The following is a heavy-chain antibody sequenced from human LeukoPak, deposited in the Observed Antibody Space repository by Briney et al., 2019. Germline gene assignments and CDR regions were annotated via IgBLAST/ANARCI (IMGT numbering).Heavy chain of an antibody. V-gene: IGHV3-53*01. J-gene: IGHJ4*02. D-gene: IGHD3-22*01. CDR1: GGSISSSSYY. CDR2: IYTGGNT. Sequence: ETLSLTCTVSGGSISSSSYYWGWIRQAPGKGLEWVSTIYTGGNTYYAASVKGRFTISRDFSKNTVFLHMNSLRAEDTAMYYCARGDDSGYYDYFDYWGQGALVTVSS. CDR3: ARGDDSGYYDYFDY.